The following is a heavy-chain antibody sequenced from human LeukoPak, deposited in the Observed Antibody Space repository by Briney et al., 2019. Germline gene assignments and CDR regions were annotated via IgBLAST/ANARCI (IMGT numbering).Heavy chain of an antibody. V-gene: IGHV4-38-2*02. J-gene: IGHJ5*02. D-gene: IGHD4-17*01. CDR3: ARSDYANWFDP. CDR1: GYSISSGYY. Sequence: SETLSLTCTVSGYSISSGYYWGWIRQPPGKGLEWIGSTYHSGSTYYNPSLKSRVTISVDTSKNQFSLKLSSVTAADTAVYYCARSDYANWFDPWGQGTLVTVSS. CDR2: TYHSGST.